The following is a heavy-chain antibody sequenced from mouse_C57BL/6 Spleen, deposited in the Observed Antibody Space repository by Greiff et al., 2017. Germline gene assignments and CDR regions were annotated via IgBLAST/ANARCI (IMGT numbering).Heavy chain of an antibody. J-gene: IGHJ2*01. CDR3: ARHRREEYYFDY. V-gene: IGHV5-12*01. CDR1: GFTFSDYY. CDR2: ISNGGGST. Sequence: EVQLQESGGGLVQPGGSLKLSCAASGFTFSDYYMYWVRQTPEKRLEWVAYISNGGGSTYYPDTVKGRFTIARDNAKNTLYLQMSRLKSEDTAMYDCARHRREEYYFDYWGQGTTLTVSS.